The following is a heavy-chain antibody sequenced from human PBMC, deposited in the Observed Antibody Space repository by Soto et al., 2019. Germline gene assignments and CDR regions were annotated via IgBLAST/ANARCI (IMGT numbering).Heavy chain of an antibody. D-gene: IGHD3-16*01. CDR2: IYFNGNT. Sequence: SETLSLTCTVSAASFSKYYWSWIRQPPGKGLEWIGYIYFNGNTNYNHSLKRRVTISIDTSKKQISLNLTSVTDADTAVYYCASVTFGGVVLAHWGQGTLVTVSS. V-gene: IGHV4-59*01. CDR3: ASVTFGGVVLAH. CDR1: AASFSKYY. J-gene: IGHJ4*02.